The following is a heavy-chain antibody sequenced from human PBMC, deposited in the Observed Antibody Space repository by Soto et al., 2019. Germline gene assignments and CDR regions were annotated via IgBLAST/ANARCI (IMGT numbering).Heavy chain of an antibody. Sequence: QVQLQESGPGLVKPSETLSLTCTVSGGSISSYYWSWIRQPPGKGLEWIGYIYYSGSTNYNPSLKRRVTISVDTSKNQFSLKLSSVTAADTAVYYCARGDSSSWYWAPFDYWGQGTLVTVSS. CDR1: GGSISSYY. D-gene: IGHD6-13*01. J-gene: IGHJ4*02. V-gene: IGHV4-59*01. CDR2: IYYSGST. CDR3: ARGDSSSWYWAPFDY.